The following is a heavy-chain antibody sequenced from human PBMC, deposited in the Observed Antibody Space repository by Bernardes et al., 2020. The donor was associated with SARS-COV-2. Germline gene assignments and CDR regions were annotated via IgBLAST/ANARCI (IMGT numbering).Heavy chain of an antibody. V-gene: IGHV3-66*04. J-gene: IGHJ4*02. Sequence: GGSLRLSCAASGFTFSDYYMSWIRQAPGKGLEWVSVIYSGGSTNYADSVKGRFTISRDNSKNTLYLQMNSLRAEDTAVYYCARPRLRGYYDSSGYYGFRDYWGQGTLVTVSS. CDR3: ARPRLRGYYDSSGYYGFRDY. D-gene: IGHD3-22*01. CDR1: GFTFSDYY. CDR2: IYSGGST.